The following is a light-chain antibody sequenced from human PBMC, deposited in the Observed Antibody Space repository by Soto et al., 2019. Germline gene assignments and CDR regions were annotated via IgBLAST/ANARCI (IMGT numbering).Light chain of an antibody. CDR1: SSDVGGYNY. V-gene: IGLV2-14*03. Sequence: QSVLTQPASVSGSPGQSITISCTGTSSDVGGYNYVSWYQQHPGNTPKLMIYDVSDRPSGVSNRFSGSKSGNTASLTISGLQAEDEADYYCSSYTSVSTLVFGGGTKLTVL. J-gene: IGLJ3*02. CDR2: DVS. CDR3: SSYTSVSTLV.